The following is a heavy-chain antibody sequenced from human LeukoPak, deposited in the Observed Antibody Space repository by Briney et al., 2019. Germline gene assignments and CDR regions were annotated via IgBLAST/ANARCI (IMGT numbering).Heavy chain of an antibody. J-gene: IGHJ4*02. CDR3: AKGVSGYVNSGVDY. CDR1: GFTFSSYA. V-gene: IGHV3-23*01. D-gene: IGHD3-22*01. Sequence: GGSLRLSCAASGFTFSSYAMSWVRQAPGKGLEWVSAISGSGGSTYYADSVKGRFTISRDNSKNTLYLQMNSLRAEDTAVYYCAKGVSGYVNSGVDYWGQGTLVTVSS. CDR2: ISGSGGST.